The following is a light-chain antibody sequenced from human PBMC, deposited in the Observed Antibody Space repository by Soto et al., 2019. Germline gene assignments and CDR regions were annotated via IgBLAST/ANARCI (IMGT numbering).Light chain of an antibody. J-gene: IGLJ2*01. CDR1: SSDVGGYKY. CDR3: SSYTSSSTVV. CDR2: EVS. Sequence: QSALTQPASVSGSPGQSITISCTGTSSDVGGYKYVSWYQQHPGKAPTVMIYEVSNRPSGVSNRFSGSKSGNTASLTISGLQAEDEADYYCSSYTSSSTVVFGGGTKLTVL. V-gene: IGLV2-14*01.